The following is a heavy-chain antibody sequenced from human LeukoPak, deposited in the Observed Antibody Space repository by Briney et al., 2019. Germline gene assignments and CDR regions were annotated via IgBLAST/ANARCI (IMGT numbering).Heavy chain of an antibody. Sequence: ASVKVSCKASGYTFTSYYMHWVRQAPGQGLEWMGWINPNSGGTNYAQKFQGWVTMTRDTSISTAYMELSRLRSDDTAVYYCARAAPYSSGWYFYYYGMDVWGQGTTVTVSS. CDR1: GYTFTSYY. V-gene: IGHV1-2*04. J-gene: IGHJ6*02. D-gene: IGHD6-19*01. CDR3: ARAAPYSSGWYFYYYGMDV. CDR2: INPNSGGT.